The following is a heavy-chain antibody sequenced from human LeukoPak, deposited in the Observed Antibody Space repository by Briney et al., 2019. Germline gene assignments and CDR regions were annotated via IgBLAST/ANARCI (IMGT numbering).Heavy chain of an antibody. CDR2: IYYSGST. D-gene: IGHD6-13*01. J-gene: IGHJ5*02. CDR3: ARLLRTSSWTPGTNWFDP. V-gene: IGHV4-39*01. Sequence: SETLSLTCTVSGGSISSSSYSWGRSRQPQGKGRVWIGSIYYSGSTYYHPALKSRVTISVDTSKDQYSQKLSSVTAADTAVYYCARLLRTSSWTPGTNWFDPWGQGTLVTVSS. CDR1: GGSISSSSYS.